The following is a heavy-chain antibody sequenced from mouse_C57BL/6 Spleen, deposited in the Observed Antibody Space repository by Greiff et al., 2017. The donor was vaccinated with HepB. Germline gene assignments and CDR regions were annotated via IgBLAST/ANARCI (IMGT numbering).Heavy chain of an antibody. V-gene: IGHV1-42*01. Sequence: VHVKQSGPELVKPGASVKISCKASGYSFTGYYMNWVKQSPEKSLEWIGEINPSTGGTTYNQKFKAKATLTVDKSSSTAYMQLKSLTSEDSAVYYCARDYGSLWGQGTTLTVSS. CDR3: ARDYGSL. CDR2: INPSTGGT. CDR1: GYSFTGYY. D-gene: IGHD1-1*01. J-gene: IGHJ2*01.